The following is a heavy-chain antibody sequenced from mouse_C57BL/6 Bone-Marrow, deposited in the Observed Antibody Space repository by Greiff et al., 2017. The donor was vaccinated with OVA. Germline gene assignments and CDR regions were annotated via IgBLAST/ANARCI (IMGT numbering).Heavy chain of an antibody. V-gene: IGHV2-5*01. CDR2: IWRGGST. D-gene: IGHD2-5*01. J-gene: IGHJ1*03. CDR3: ANAYYSNGWYFDV. Sequence: VQLKESGPGLVQPSQSLSITCTVSGFSLTSYGVHWVRQSPGKGLEWLGVIWRGGSTDYNAAFMSRLSITKDNSKSQVFFKMNSLQADDTAIYYCANAYYSNGWYFDVWGTGTTVTVSS. CDR1: GFSLTSYG.